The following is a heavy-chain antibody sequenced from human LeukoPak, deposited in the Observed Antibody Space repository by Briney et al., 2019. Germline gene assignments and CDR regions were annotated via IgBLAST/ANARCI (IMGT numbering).Heavy chain of an antibody. CDR3: ASPVVAGYCSGGSCYGDY. V-gene: IGHV4-38-2*01. Sequence: ETLSLTCAVSGYPISSGYYWGWIRQPPGKGLEWIGSIYHSGSTYYNPSLKSRVTISVDTSKNQFSLKLSSVTAADTAVYYCASPVVAGYCSGGSCYGDYWGQGTLVTVSS. CDR1: GYPISSGYY. CDR2: IYHSGST. D-gene: IGHD2-15*01. J-gene: IGHJ4*02.